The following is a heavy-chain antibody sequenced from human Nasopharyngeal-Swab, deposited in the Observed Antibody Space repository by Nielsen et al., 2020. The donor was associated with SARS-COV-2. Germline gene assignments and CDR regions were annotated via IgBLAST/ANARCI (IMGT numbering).Heavy chain of an antibody. D-gene: IGHD1-26*01. CDR3: ARPYSGSYWSYFDY. CDR2: ISYDGSNK. V-gene: IGHV3-30-3*01. Sequence: GESLKISCAASGFTFSSYAMHWVRQAPGKGLEWVAVISYDGSNKYYADSVKGRFTISRDNSKNTLYLQMNSLRAKDTAVYYCARPYSGSYWSYFDYWGQGTLVTVSS. J-gene: IGHJ4*02. CDR1: GFTFSSYA.